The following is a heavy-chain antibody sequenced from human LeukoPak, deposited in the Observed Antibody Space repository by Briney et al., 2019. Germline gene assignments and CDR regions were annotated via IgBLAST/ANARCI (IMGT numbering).Heavy chain of an antibody. J-gene: IGHJ4*02. V-gene: IGHV3-33*01. D-gene: IGHD3-22*01. CDR3: AREDYYDSSGFDY. Sequence: PGRSLRLSCAASGFTFSSYGMHWVRQAPGKGLEWVAVIWYDRSNKYYADSVKGRFTISRDNSKNTLYLQMNSLRAEDTAVYYCAREDYYDSSGFDYWGQGTLVTVSS. CDR2: IWYDRSNK. CDR1: GFTFSSYG.